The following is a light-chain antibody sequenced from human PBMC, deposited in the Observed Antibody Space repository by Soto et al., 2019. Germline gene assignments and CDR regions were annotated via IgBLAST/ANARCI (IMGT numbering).Light chain of an antibody. CDR3: QQRDSWPLT. Sequence: ENVLTQSPATLSLSPGEGATLSCRASESVGSDLAWYQQKPGQPPRLLIYDVSGRATGVPARFSGSGSGTDFTLTISSLEPEDFAGYYCQQRDSWPLTFGGGTKVEIK. J-gene: IGKJ4*01. V-gene: IGKV3-11*01. CDR2: DVS. CDR1: ESVGSD.